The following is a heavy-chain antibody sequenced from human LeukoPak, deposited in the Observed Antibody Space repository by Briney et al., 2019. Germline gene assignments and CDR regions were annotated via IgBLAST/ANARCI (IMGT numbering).Heavy chain of an antibody. CDR1: GFTFSSYG. Sequence: PGGSLRLSCAASGFTFSSYGMSWLRQAPGKGLEWVSAIGGNGDSTYYADSVKGRFSISRDNSKNTLYLQMNSLRAGDTAIYYCAKDQADCSSASCYERGFDYWGQGTLVTVSS. CDR3: AKDQADCSSASCYERGFDY. CDR2: IGGNGDST. J-gene: IGHJ4*02. V-gene: IGHV3-23*01. D-gene: IGHD2-2*01.